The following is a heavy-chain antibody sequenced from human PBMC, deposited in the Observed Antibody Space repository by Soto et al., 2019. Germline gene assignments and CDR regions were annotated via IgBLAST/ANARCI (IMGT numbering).Heavy chain of an antibody. CDR2: ISGSGGST. CDR3: AKVVHDSSGYYYGRYYYYGMDV. Sequence: LRLSCAASGFTFSSYAMNWVRQAPGKGLEWVSAISGSGGSTYYADSVKGRFTISRDNSKNTLYLQMNSLRAKDTAVYYCAKVVHDSSGYYYGRYYYYGMDVWGQGTTVTVSS. D-gene: IGHD3-22*01. V-gene: IGHV3-23*01. CDR1: GFTFSSYA. J-gene: IGHJ6*02.